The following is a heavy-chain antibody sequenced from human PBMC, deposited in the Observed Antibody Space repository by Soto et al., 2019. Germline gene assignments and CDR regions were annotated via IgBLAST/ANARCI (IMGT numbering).Heavy chain of an antibody. CDR1: GFIFSSEW. J-gene: IGHJ4*02. Sequence: GGSLRLSCAASGFIFSSEWMDWVRQAPGKGLVWVSRINTDGSGTRCADSVKGRFTISRDNAKNTVYLQMNSLGAEDTGVYYCVRARPGSQEYFDYWGQGNRVTVSS. CDR3: VRARPGSQEYFDY. CDR2: INTDGSGT. V-gene: IGHV3-74*01. D-gene: IGHD3-10*01.